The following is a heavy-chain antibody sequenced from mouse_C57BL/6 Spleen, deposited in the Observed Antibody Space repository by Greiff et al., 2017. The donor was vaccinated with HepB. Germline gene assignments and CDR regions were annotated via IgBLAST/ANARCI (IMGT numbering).Heavy chain of an antibody. J-gene: IGHJ1*03. D-gene: IGHD1-1*01. Sequence: QVQLQQSDAELVKPGASVKISCKASGYTFTDHTIHWMKQRPEQGLEWIGYIYPRDGITKYNEKFKGKATLTADTSSSTAYMQLNSLTSEDSAVYFWASRDYGSGCGYFDVWGTGTTLTVSS. CDR2: IYPRDGIT. V-gene: IGHV1-78*01. CDR3: ASRDYGSGCGYFDV. CDR1: GYTFTDHT.